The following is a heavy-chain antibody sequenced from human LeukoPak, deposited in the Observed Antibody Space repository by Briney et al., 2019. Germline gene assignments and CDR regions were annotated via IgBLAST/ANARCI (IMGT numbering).Heavy chain of an antibody. CDR3: ARARGIAVAGTWF. CDR2: ISSSSSYI. V-gene: IGHV3-21*01. Sequence: PGGSLRLSCAASGFTFSSYSMNWVRQAPGKGLEWVSSISSSSSYIYYADSVKGRFTISRDNAKNSQYLQMISLRAEDTAVYYCARARGIAVAGTWFWGQGTLVTVSS. J-gene: IGHJ4*02. D-gene: IGHD6-19*01. CDR1: GFTFSSYS.